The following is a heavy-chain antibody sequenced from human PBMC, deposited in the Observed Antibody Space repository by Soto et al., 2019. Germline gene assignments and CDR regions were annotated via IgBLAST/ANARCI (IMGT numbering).Heavy chain of an antibody. CDR1: GGTFNTYA. V-gene: IGHV1-69*19. CDR2: ISPMFGAA. J-gene: IGHJ4*02. Sequence: QVQLVQSGAEMKKPGSSVKVSCQSSGGTFNTYAMNWVRQAPGQGPEWMGDISPMFGAANYAPKFQGRVTITADESTGTSYMPLSSLTSEDTALYFCARQVQAHTPAFVYWGQGTLVTVSS. CDR3: ARQVQAHTPAFVY.